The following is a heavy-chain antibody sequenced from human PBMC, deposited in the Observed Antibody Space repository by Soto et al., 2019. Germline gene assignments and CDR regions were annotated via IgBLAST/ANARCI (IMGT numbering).Heavy chain of an antibody. D-gene: IGHD3-10*01. J-gene: IGHJ6*02. CDR3: ARPVCVRTMVRGVIAYYYYVMDV. Sequence: GESLKISCKGSGYSFTSYWIGWVRQMPGKGLEWMGIIYPGDSDTRYSPSFQGQVTISADKSISTAYLQWSSLKASDTAMYYCARPVCVRTMVRGVIAYYYYVMDVWGQGTTVTVSS. CDR1: GYSFTSYW. V-gene: IGHV5-51*01. CDR2: IYPGDSDT.